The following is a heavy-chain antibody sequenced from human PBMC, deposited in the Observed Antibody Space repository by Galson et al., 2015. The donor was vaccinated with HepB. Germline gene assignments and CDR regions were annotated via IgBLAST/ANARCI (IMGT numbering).Heavy chain of an antibody. J-gene: IGHJ4*02. V-gene: IGHV4-34*01. Sequence: ETLSLTCAVYGGSFSGYYWSWIRQPPGKGLEWIGEIDHSGSTNYNPSLKSRVTISVDTSKNQFSLKLSSVTAADTAVYYCARGRGRKITMVRGASFDYWGQGTLVTVS. D-gene: IGHD3-10*01. CDR1: GGSFSGYY. CDR3: ARGRGRKITMVRGASFDY. CDR2: IDHSGST.